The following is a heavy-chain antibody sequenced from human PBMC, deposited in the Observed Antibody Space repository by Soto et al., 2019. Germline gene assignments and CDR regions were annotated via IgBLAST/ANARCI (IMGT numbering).Heavy chain of an antibody. D-gene: IGHD2-2*01. V-gene: IGHV3-74*01. Sequence: GGSLRLSCAASGFTFSSYWMHWVRQAPGKGLVWVSRINSDGSSTSYADSVKGRFTISRDNAKNTLYLQMNSLRAEDTAVYYCARDELGYCSSTSCYHYYYYYMDVWGKGTTVTVSS. J-gene: IGHJ6*03. CDR3: ARDELGYCSSTSCYHYYYYYMDV. CDR1: GFTFSSYW. CDR2: INSDGSST.